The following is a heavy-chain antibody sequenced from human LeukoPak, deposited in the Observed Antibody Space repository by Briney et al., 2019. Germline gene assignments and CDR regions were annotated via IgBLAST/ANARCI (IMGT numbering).Heavy chain of an antibody. J-gene: IGHJ4*02. V-gene: IGHV4-31*03. CDR3: ARRDDYSSHFDY. CDR1: GGSISSGGYY. CDR2: IYYSGST. D-gene: IGHD4-11*01. Sequence: PSETLSLTCTVSGGSISSGGYYWSWIRQHPGKGLEWIGYIYYSGSTYYNPSLKSRVTISVDTSKNQFSLKLSSVTAADTAVYYCARRDDYSSHFDYWGQGTLVTVSS.